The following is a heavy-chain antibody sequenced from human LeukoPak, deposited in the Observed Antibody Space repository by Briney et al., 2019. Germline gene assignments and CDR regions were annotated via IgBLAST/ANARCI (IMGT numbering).Heavy chain of an antibody. CDR1: GYPFINYY. Sequence: ASVKVSCKASGYPFINYYMHWVRQAPGQGLEWMGIINPSGGSTSYAQTFQGRVTMTRDTSTSTVYMELSSLRSDDTAVYYCARERARSGSRYAFDIWGQGTMVTVSS. V-gene: IGHV1-46*01. J-gene: IGHJ3*02. D-gene: IGHD1-26*01. CDR3: ARERARSGSRYAFDI. CDR2: INPSGGST.